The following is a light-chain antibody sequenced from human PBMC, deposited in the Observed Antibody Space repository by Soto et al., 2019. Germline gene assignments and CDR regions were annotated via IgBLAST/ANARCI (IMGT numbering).Light chain of an antibody. J-gene: IGLJ1*01. CDR2: DVT. Sequence: LTQPASVSGSPGQSITISCTGTSSDVGGFNYVSWYQQHPGKAPKLMIYDVTNRPSGVSYRFSGSKSGNTASLTISGLQAEDEADYYCNSYTSSSTYVFGTGNKVTV. CDR3: NSYTSSSTYV. CDR1: SSDVGGFNY. V-gene: IGLV2-14*03.